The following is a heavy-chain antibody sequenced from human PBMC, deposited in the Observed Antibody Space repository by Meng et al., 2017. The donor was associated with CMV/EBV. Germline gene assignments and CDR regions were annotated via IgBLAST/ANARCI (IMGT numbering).Heavy chain of an antibody. CDR3: ASVNYYDSSGYYPDY. V-gene: IGHV1-2*02. CDR1: GYTFTGYY. Sequence: ASVKVSCKASGYTFTGYYMHWVRQAPGQGLEWMGWINPNSGGTNYAQKFQGRVTMTRDTSISTAYMELSRLRSDDTAVYYCASVNYYDSSGYYPDYWGQGTLVTVSS. J-gene: IGHJ4*02. CDR2: INPNSGGT. D-gene: IGHD3-22*01.